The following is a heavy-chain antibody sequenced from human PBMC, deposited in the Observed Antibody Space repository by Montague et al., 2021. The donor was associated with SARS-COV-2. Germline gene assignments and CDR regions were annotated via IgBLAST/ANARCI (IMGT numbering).Heavy chain of an antibody. V-gene: IGHV3-21*01. CDR2: ISSSSTYI. CDR3: ARAAHDYGDYDY. CDR1: GFTFSRYS. D-gene: IGHD4-17*01. Sequence: SRRLSFSASGFTFSRYSMNWVRQAPGKGLEWVSAISSSSTYILHADSVKGRFTMSRDNAKNSLYLQMNSLRAEDTAVYYCARAAHDYGDYDYWGQGTLVTVSS. J-gene: IGHJ4*02.